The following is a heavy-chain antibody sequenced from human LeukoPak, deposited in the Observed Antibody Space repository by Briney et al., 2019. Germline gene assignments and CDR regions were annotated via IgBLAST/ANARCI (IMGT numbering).Heavy chain of an antibody. CDR3: ARPRSSGSFDAFDI. D-gene: IGHD6-19*01. Sequence: GESLKISCKGSRHSFSTYWIGWVRQMPGEGLEWMGIIYPGDPDTRYSPSFQGQVTISADKSITTAYLQWSSLKASDTAMYYCARPRSSGSFDAFDIWGQGTMVTVSS. CDR1: RHSFSTYW. V-gene: IGHV5-51*01. J-gene: IGHJ3*02. CDR2: IYPGDPDT.